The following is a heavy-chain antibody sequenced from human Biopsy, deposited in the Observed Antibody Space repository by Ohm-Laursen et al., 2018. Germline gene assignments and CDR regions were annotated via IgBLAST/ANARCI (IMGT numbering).Heavy chain of an antibody. CDR2: NIPILGTG. J-gene: IGHJ1*01. CDR1: GGTFSNYG. D-gene: IGHD3-9*01. Sequence: SSVKVSCKAPGGTFSNYGVNWVRQAPGQSLEWLGGNIPILGTGNYAQKFQDRVTVAADTSTSTATMELRSLRSDDTAVYYCATKLTGYFHHWGQGTLVIVSS. CDR3: ATKLTGYFHH. V-gene: IGHV1-69*06.